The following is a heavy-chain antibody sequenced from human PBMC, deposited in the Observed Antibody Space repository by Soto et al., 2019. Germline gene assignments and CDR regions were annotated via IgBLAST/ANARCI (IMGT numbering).Heavy chain of an antibody. V-gene: IGHV1-3*01. CDR2: INAGNGDT. J-gene: IGHJ5*02. D-gene: IGHD3-22*01. Sequence: ASVKVSCKASGYSFTTYSTHWVHQAPGQRLEYMGWINAGNGDTKYSQKFQGRVTITRDTSARTAYMELSSLRSEDTAVYYCARGYHESSGSGPVDPWGQGXRVTVSS. CDR3: ARGYHESSGSGPVDP. CDR1: GYSFTTYS.